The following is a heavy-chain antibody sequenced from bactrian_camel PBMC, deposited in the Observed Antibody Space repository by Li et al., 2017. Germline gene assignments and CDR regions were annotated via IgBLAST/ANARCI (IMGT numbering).Heavy chain of an antibody. CDR1: GFTGSNLY. J-gene: IGHJ4*01. V-gene: IGHV3S53*01. D-gene: IGHD3*01. CDR3: AADATIVTKAGCYVGFIPEYDF. Sequence: QVQLVESGGGSVQAGESLRLSCVASGFTGSNLYMAWFRQAPGKEREGVAAIDNSGSATYTYAVQGRFTISKDSAKNTEYLQLNNLKSDDTAMYYCAADATIVTKAGCYVGFIPEYDFRGQGTQVTVS. CDR2: IDNSGSA.